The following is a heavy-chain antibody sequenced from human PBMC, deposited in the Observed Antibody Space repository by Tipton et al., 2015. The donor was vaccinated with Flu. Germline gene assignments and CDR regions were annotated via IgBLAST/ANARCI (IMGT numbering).Heavy chain of an antibody. CDR2: ISPNSGAT. J-gene: IGHJ4*02. V-gene: IGHV1-2*06. CDR1: GYTFTGYY. Sequence: QLVQSGAEVKKPGASGKGSCKASGYTFTGYYMDWVRQAPGQGLEWIRRISPNSGATNYAQKFQGRVTMTRDTSISTVYMELSRLRSDDAAVYYCARRSQGVGTTPGFDYWGQGTLVAVSS. CDR3: ARRSQGVGTTPGFDY. D-gene: IGHD1-26*01.